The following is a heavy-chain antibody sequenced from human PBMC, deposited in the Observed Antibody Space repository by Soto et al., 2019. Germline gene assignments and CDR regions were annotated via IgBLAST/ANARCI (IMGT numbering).Heavy chain of an antibody. D-gene: IGHD2-15*01. Sequence: PGGSLRLSCAASGFSFTNYAMTWVRQTPGKGLEWVSAISGSGGSTYYADSVKGRFTISRDNSKNTLYLQMNSLRVEDTALYYCVKDRGRYCSGGTCYLFDSWGQGALVTVSS. V-gene: IGHV3-23*01. CDR2: ISGSGGST. CDR3: VKDRGRYCSGGTCYLFDS. CDR1: GFSFTNYA. J-gene: IGHJ4*02.